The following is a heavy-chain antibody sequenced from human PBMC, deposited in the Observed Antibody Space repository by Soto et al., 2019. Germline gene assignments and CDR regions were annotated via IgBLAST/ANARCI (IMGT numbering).Heavy chain of an antibody. J-gene: IGHJ5*02. V-gene: IGHV4-31*03. CDR2: IYYSGST. CDR3: ARYWSGYDSSWFDP. Sequence: SETLSLTCTVSGGSISSGGYYWSWIRQHPGKGLEWIGYIYYSGSTYYNPSLKSRVTISVDTSKNQFSLKLSSVTAADTAVYYCARYWSGYDSSWFDPWGQATLVTVSS. CDR1: GGSISSGGYY. D-gene: IGHD5-12*01.